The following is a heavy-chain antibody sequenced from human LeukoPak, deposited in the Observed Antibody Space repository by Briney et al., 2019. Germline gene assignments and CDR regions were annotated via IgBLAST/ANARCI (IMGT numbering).Heavy chain of an antibody. CDR3: ANEGKWFGKSFDY. CDR1: GFTFSSYA. D-gene: IGHD3-10*01. Sequence: GGSLRLSCAASGFTFSSYAMSWVRQAPGKGLEWVSAISGSGGSTYYADSVKGWFTISRDNSKNTPYLQMNSLRAEDTAVYYCANEGKWFGKSFDYWGQGTLVTVSS. V-gene: IGHV3-23*01. CDR2: ISGSGGST. J-gene: IGHJ4*02.